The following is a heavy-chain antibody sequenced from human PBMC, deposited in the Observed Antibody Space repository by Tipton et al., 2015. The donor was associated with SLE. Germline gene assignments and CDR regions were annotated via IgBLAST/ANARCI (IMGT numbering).Heavy chain of an antibody. V-gene: IGHV3-64D*06. CDR2: ISSNGYIT. J-gene: IGHJ4*02. D-gene: IGHD3-10*01. Sequence: SLRLSCSASGFTFSSYSMHWVRQVPGKGLEYVSAISSNGYITYYADSVQGRFTISRDNSKNTVDLQMSSLRAEDTAIYYCVRIRDSGSHYRIYFDHWGQGTLVTVSS. CDR3: VRIRDSGSHYRIYFDH. CDR1: GFTFSSYS.